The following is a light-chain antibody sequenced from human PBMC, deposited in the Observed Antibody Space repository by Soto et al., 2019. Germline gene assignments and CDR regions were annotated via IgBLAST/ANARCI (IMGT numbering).Light chain of an antibody. CDR2: SSN. CDR3: AAWDDRLNGYV. J-gene: IGLJ1*01. CDR1: TSNIGSNG. V-gene: IGLV1-44*01. Sequence: QSVLTQPPSASGTPGQRVTISCSGSTSNIGSNGVNWYRQLPGTAPKLLIYSSNERPSGVPDRFSGPKSGTSASLAISGLQSEDEADYYCAAWDDRLNGYVFGTGTKVTVL.